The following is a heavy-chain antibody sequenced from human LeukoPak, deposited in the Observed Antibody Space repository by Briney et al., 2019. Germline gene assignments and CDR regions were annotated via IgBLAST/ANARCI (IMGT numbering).Heavy chain of an antibody. CDR3: AIDPPHYYGSGSYSQNPYYYYMDV. CDR1: GYTFTTYN. V-gene: IGHV1-18*01. J-gene: IGHJ6*03. Sequence: GASVKVSCKASGYTFTTYNINWVRQAPGQGLEWMGWISAYNGNTNYAQKLQGRVTMTTDTSTSTAYMELRSLRSDDTAVYYCAIDPPHYYGSGSYSQNPYYYYMDVWGEGTTVTISS. D-gene: IGHD3-10*01. CDR2: ISAYNGNT.